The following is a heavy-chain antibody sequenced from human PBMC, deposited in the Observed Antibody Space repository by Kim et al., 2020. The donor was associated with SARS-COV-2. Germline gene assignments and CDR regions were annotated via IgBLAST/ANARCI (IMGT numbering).Heavy chain of an antibody. V-gene: IGHV1-24*01. CDR3: ATTTPFITMVRGVIIRGPNGCDP. Sequence: ASVKVSCKVSGYTLTELSMHWVRQAPGKGLEWMGGFDPEDGETIYAQKFQGRVTMTEDTSTDTAYMELSSLRSEDTAVYYCATTTPFITMVRGVIIRGPNGCDPWGRGTLVTLSS. J-gene: IGHJ5*02. CDR1: GYTLTELS. D-gene: IGHD3-10*01. CDR2: FDPEDGET.